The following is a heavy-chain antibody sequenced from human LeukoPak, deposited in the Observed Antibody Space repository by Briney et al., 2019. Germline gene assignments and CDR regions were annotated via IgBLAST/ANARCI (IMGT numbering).Heavy chain of an antibody. CDR1: GFTFSSYA. D-gene: IGHD1-1*01. Sequence: PGESLRLSCAASGFTFSSYAMSWVRQAPGKGLEWVSAVSGSGGSTYYADSVKGRFTIPRDNSKNTLYLQMNSLRAEDTAVYYCAKDYWNDVYFDYWGQGTLVTVSS. CDR3: AKDYWNDVYFDY. J-gene: IGHJ4*02. V-gene: IGHV3-23*01. CDR2: VSGSGGST.